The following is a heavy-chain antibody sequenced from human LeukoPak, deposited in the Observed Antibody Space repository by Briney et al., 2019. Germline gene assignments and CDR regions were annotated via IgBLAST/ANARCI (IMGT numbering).Heavy chain of an antibody. CDR1: GYSFTSYW. Sequence: GESPKISCKGSGYSFTSYWIGWVRQMPGKGLEWMGIIYLGDSDTRYSPSFQGQVTISADKSINTVYLQWSSLKASDTAMYYCARHSRGAGDGFDYWGQGTLVTVSS. CDR3: ARHSRGAGDGFDY. CDR2: IYLGDSDT. D-gene: IGHD2-21*02. J-gene: IGHJ4*02. V-gene: IGHV5-51*01.